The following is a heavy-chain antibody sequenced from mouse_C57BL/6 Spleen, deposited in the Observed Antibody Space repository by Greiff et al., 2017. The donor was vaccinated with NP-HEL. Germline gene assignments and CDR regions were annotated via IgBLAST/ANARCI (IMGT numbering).Heavy chain of an antibody. J-gene: IGHJ1*03. V-gene: IGHV1-5*01. CDR2: IYPGNSDT. CDR1: GYTFTSYW. D-gene: IGHD1-1*01. CDR3: TRLEYGSSYWYFDV. Sequence: EVQLQQSGTVLARPGASVKMSCKTSGYTFTSYWMHWVKQRPGQGLEWIGAIYPGNSDTSYNQKFKGKAKLTAVTSASTAYMELSSLTNEDSAVYYCTRLEYGSSYWYFDVWGTGTTVTVSS.